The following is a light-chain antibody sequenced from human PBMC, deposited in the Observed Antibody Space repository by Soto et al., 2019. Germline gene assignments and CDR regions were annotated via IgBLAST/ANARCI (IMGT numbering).Light chain of an antibody. CDR2: AAS. J-gene: IGKJ5*01. Sequence: DIQMTQSPSSLSASVGDRVTITCRASQSISNYLNWYQQKPGKAPKLLSYAASSLQSGVPSRFSGSGSGTDFTLTISSLQPEDFATYHCQQSYSTRITFGQGTRLEIK. V-gene: IGKV1-39*01. CDR1: QSISNY. CDR3: QQSYSTRIT.